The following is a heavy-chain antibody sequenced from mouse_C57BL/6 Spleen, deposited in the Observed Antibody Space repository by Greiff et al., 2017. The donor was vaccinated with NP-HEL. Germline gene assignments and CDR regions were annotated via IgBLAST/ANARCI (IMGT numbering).Heavy chain of an antibody. Sequence: QVQLQQPGAELVKPGASVKLSCKASGYTFTSYWMHWVKQRPGQGLEWIGMIHPNSGSTNYNEKFKSKATLTVDKSSSTAYMQLSSLTSEDSAVYYCARSPGYGSSWFAYWGQGTLVTVSA. D-gene: IGHD1-1*01. CDR3: ARSPGYGSSWFAY. V-gene: IGHV1-64*01. J-gene: IGHJ3*01. CDR1: GYTFTSYW. CDR2: IHPNSGST.